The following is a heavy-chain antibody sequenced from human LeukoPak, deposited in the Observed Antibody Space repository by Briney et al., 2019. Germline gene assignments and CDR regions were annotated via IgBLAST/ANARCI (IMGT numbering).Heavy chain of an antibody. Sequence: SETLSLTCAVYGGSFSGYYWSWIRQPPGKGLEWIGEINHSGSTNYNPSLKSRATMSVDTSKNQFSLKLSSVTAADTAVYYCATGVQLRRFDIWGQGTMVTVSS. CDR3: ATGVQLRRFDI. J-gene: IGHJ3*02. V-gene: IGHV4-34*01. CDR2: INHSGST. D-gene: IGHD5-18*01. CDR1: GGSFSGYY.